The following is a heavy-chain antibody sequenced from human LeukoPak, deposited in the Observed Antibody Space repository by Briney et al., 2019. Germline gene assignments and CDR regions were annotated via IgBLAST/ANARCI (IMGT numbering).Heavy chain of an antibody. CDR2: ISWNSGSI. CDR1: RFTFDDYA. V-gene: IGHV3-9*01. D-gene: IGHD5-18*01. CDR3: AKVRGYSYGYFDY. Sequence: GASLRLSCAASRFTFDDYAMHWVRQAPGKGLEWVSGISWNSGSIGYADSVKGRFTISRDNAKNSLYLQMNSLRAEDTALYYCAKVRGYSYGYFDYWGQGTLVTVSS. J-gene: IGHJ4*02.